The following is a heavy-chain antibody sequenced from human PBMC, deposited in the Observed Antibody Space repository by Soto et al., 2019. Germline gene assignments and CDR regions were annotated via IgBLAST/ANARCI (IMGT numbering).Heavy chain of an antibody. J-gene: IGHJ3*02. V-gene: IGHV3-7*01. D-gene: IGHD3-10*01. CDR2: IKQDGSEK. Sequence: GGSLRLSCAASGFTFSSYWMSWVRQAPGKGLEWVANIKQDGSEKYYVDSVKGRFTISRDNAKNSLYLQMNSLRAEDTAVYYCARGAVLILWFGELFDAFDIWGQGTMVTVSS. CDR1: GFTFSSYW. CDR3: ARGAVLILWFGELFDAFDI.